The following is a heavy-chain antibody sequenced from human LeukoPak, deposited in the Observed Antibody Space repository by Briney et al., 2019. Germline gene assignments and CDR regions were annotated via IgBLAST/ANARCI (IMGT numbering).Heavy chain of an antibody. Sequence: ASVKVSCKASGGTFSSYAISWVRQARGQGLEWMGGIIPIFGTANYAQKFQGRVTITTDESTSTAYMELSSLRSEDTAVYYYARLQHLTLYYWGQGTLVTVSS. CDR1: GGTFSSYA. CDR3: ARLQHLTLYY. D-gene: IGHD6-13*01. J-gene: IGHJ4*02. CDR2: IIPIFGTA. V-gene: IGHV1-69*05.